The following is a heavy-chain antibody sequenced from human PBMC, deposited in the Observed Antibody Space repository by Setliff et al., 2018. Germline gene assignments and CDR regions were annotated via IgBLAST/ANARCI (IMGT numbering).Heavy chain of an antibody. V-gene: IGHV4-4*08. J-gene: IGHJ5*02. D-gene: IGHD2-2*01. CDR2: IYSSGST. Sequence: PSETLSLTCTVSGGSISSYYWSWIRQPPGKGLGWIGYIYSSGSTNYNLSLKSRVTISVDTSKNQLSLKLSSVTAADTAVYYCARDQGYCGSASCYAQLWFDPWGQGTLVTVSS. CDR3: ARDQGYCGSASCYAQLWFDP. CDR1: GGSISSYY.